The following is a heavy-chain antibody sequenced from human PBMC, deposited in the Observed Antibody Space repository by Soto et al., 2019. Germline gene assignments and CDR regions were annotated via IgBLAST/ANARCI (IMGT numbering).Heavy chain of an antibody. D-gene: IGHD5-18*01. CDR3: ARGLIQLWLSGKGPFDY. Sequence: QVQLVQSGAEVKKPGSSVKVSCKASGGTFSSYAISWVRQAPGQGREWMGGIIPIFGTANYAPKFQGRVTITADESTSTAYRELSSLRSEDTAVYYCARGLIQLWLSGKGPFDYWGQGTLVTVSS. CDR2: IIPIFGTA. CDR1: GGTFSSYA. V-gene: IGHV1-69*01. J-gene: IGHJ4*02.